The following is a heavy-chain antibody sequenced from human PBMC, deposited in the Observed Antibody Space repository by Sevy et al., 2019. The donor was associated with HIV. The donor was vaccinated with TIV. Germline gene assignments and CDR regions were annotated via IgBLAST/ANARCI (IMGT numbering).Heavy chain of an antibody. V-gene: IGHV1-24*01. CDR1: GXTXXXXS. J-gene: IGHJ5*02. D-gene: IGHD1-26*01. CDR2: FXXXXXXX. CDR3: ATVGLXXXXGASXYQXDXXXP. Sequence: ASVKVSCRVSGXTXXXXSIHWVRQAXGKGXXXVXNFXXXXXXXXYAQRFQGRVTTTEDTSTNTAFMQLTSLTSEDXXXXXXATVGLXXXXGASXYQXDXXXPWGQGTLVTVSS.